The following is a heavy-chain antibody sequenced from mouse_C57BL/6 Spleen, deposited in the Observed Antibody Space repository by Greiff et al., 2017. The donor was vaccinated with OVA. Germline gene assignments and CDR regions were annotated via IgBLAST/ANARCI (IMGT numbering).Heavy chain of an antibody. CDR2: IRNKANGYTT. V-gene: IGHV7-3*01. CDR1: GFTFTDYY. CDR3: ARYGNYDYFDY. Sequence: VQLQQSGGGLVQPGGSLSLSCAASGFTFTDYYMSWVRQPPGKALEWLGFIRNKANGYTTEYSASVKGRFTISRDNSQSILYLQMNALRAEDSATYYCARYGNYDYFDYWGQGTTLTVSS. D-gene: IGHD2-1*01. J-gene: IGHJ2*01.